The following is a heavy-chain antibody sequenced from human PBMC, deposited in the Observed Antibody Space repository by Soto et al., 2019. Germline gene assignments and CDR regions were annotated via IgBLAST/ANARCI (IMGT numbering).Heavy chain of an antibody. J-gene: IGHJ6*02. CDR3: ARGGGYSGYEGHYYYYGMDV. CDR1: GGTFSSYA. CDR2: IIPIFGTA. D-gene: IGHD5-12*01. Sequence: XLRKGSCKASGGTFSSYAISWVRQAPGQGLEWMGGIIPIFGTANYAQKFQGRVTITADESTSTAYMELSSLRSEDTAVYYCARGGGYSGYEGHYYYYGMDVWGQGTTVTVSS. V-gene: IGHV1-69*01.